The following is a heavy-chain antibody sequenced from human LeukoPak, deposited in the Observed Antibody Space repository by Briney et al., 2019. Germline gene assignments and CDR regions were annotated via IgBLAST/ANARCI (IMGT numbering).Heavy chain of an antibody. D-gene: IGHD6-19*01. CDR3: ARGSTYSSGWYTGFDY. Sequence: GGSLRLSCAVSGFTFSSYSMNWVRQAPGKGLEWVSFISPSSTYIYYADSVKGRFTIFRDNAKKSVYLQMNSLRAEDTAVYYCARGSTYSSGWYTGFDYWGQGTLVTVSS. CDR2: ISPSSTYI. J-gene: IGHJ4*02. CDR1: GFTFSSYS. V-gene: IGHV3-21*01.